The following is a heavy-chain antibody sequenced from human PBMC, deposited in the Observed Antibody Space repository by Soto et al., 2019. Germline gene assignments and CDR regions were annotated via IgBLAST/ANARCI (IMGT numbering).Heavy chain of an antibody. CDR2: IYHSGRT. D-gene: IGHD6-19*01. V-gene: IGHV4-4*02. J-gene: IGHJ5*02. CDR3: ARRAVAGTSWFDP. CDR1: GGSITTTNW. Sequence: SETLSLTCAVSGGSITTTNWWNWVRQPPGKGLEWIGEIYHSGRTNFNPSLKSRVTISIDQSKNQVSLKLSSVTAADTAVYYCARRAVAGTSWFDPWGQGTQVTVSS.